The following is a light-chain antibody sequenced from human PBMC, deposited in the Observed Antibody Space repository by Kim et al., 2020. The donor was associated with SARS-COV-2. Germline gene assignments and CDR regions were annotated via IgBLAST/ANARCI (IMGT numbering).Light chain of an antibody. Sequence: GQRVTISCSGSSSNSGSNYVYWYQQLPGTAPNLLIHRNNQRPSGVPDRFSGSKSGTSASLAISGLRSEDEADYYCAAWDDSLSGGVFGGGTQLTVL. CDR1: SSNSGSNY. CDR3: AAWDDSLSGGV. J-gene: IGLJ3*02. V-gene: IGLV1-47*01. CDR2: RNN.